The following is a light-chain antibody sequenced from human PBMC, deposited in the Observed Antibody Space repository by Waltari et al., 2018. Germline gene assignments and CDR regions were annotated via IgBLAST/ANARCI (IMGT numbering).Light chain of an antibody. CDR2: AAS. V-gene: IGKV1-39*01. CDR3: QQSYSTPGT. Sequence: DIRMTQSPSYLSASVGDRVTITCRASQSISSYLNWYQQKPGKAPKLLIYAASSLQSGVPSRFSGSGSGTDFTLTISSLQPEDFATYYCQQSYSTPGTFGQGTKVEIK. J-gene: IGKJ1*01. CDR1: QSISSY.